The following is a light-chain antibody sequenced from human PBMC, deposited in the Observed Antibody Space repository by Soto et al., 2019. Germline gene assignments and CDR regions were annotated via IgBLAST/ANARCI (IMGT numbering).Light chain of an antibody. J-gene: IGLJ3*02. CDR2: EDN. Sequence: NFMLTQPHSVSESPGKTVTISCTRSSGSIASNYEQWHQQRPGSAPTTVISEDNQRPSGVPDRFSGSIDSSSNSASLTISGLKTEDEADYYCQSYDSSNVVFGGGTKLTVL. CDR3: QSYDSSNVV. V-gene: IGLV6-57*04. CDR1: SGSIASNY.